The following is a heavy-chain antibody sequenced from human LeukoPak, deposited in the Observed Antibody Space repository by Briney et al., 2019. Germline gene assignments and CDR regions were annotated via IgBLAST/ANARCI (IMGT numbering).Heavy chain of an antibody. CDR1: GYTFTSYG. Sequence: ASVKVSCKASGYTFTSYGISWVRQATGQGLEWMGWMNPNSGNTGYAQKFQGRVTITRNTSISTAYMELSSLRSEDTAVYYCASQIDYYGSGRHFDYWGQGTLVTVSS. J-gene: IGHJ4*02. D-gene: IGHD3-10*01. CDR2: MNPNSGNT. CDR3: ASQIDYYGSGRHFDY. V-gene: IGHV1-8*03.